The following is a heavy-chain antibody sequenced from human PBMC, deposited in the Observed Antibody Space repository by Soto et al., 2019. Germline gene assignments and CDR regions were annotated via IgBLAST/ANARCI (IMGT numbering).Heavy chain of an antibody. CDR1: GFTFSSYG. V-gene: IGHV3-33*01. D-gene: IGHD5-12*01. Sequence: PGGSLRLSCAASGFTFSSYGMHWVRQAPGKGLEWVAVIWYDGSNKYYADSVKGRFTISRDNSKNTLYLQMNSLRAEDTAVYYCARVIREYSGYENFDADYWGQGTLVTVSS. CDR2: IWYDGSNK. CDR3: ARVIREYSGYENFDADY. J-gene: IGHJ4*02.